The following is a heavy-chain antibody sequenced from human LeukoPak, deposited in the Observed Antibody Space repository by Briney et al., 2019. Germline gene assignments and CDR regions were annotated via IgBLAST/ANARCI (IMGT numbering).Heavy chain of an antibody. CDR2: ISGSGGST. Sequence: PGGSLRLSCAAPGFTFSSYAMSWVRQAPGKGLEWVSAISGSGGSTYYADSVKGRFTISRDNSKNTLYLQMNSLRAEDTAVYYCAKDHVIGSSGYSYWGQGTLVTVSS. J-gene: IGHJ4*02. V-gene: IGHV3-23*01. CDR3: AKDHVIGSSGYSY. CDR1: GFTFSSYA. D-gene: IGHD3-22*01.